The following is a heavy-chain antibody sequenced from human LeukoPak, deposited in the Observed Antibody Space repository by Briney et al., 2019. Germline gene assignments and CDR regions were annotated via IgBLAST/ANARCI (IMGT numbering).Heavy chain of an antibody. Sequence: SETLSLTCTVSGGSISSSSYYWGWIRQPLGKGLEWIGSIYYSGSTYYNPSLKSRVTISVDTSKNQFSLKLSSVTAADTAVYYCARGDTMIVVVPFDYWGQGTLVTVSS. J-gene: IGHJ4*02. CDR3: ARGDTMIVVVPFDY. V-gene: IGHV4-39*07. CDR1: GGSISSSSYY. CDR2: IYYSGST. D-gene: IGHD3-22*01.